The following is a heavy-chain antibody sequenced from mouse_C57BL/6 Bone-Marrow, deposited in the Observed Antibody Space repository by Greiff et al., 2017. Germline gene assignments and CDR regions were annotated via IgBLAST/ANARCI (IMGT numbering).Heavy chain of an antibody. CDR1: GYTFTDYY. D-gene: IGHD1-1*01. CDR2: IYPGSGNT. V-gene: IGHV1-76*01. J-gene: IGHJ2*01. CDR3: ARDYYGSSYGDLDY. Sequence: VKLMESGAELVRPGASVKLSCKASGYTFTDYYINWVKQRPGQGLEWIARIYPGSGNTYYNEKFKGKATLTAEKSSSTAYMQLSSLTSEDSAVYFCARDYYGSSYGDLDYWGQGTTRTVSS.